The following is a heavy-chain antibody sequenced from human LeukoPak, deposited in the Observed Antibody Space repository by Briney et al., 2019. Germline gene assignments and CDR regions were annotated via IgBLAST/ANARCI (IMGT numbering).Heavy chain of an antibody. CDR3: ARDGSYSNYFDY. CDR2: IYYSGST. D-gene: IGHD4-11*01. J-gene: IGHJ4*02. V-gene: IGHV4-59*01. CDR1: GGSISSYY. Sequence: PSETLSLTCTVSGGSISSYYWSWIRQSPGKGLEWIGYIYYSGSTNYNPSLKSRVTISVDTSKNQFSLKLSSVTAADTAVYYCARDGSYSNYFDYWGQGTLVTVSS.